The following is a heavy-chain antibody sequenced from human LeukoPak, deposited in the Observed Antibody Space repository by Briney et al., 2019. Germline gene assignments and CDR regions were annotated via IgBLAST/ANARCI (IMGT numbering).Heavy chain of an antibody. D-gene: IGHD2-2*01. CDR1: GYNFADYW. CDR3: ARGAVPAALGGWFDP. Sequence: GESLKISCKGSGYNFADYWIGWVRQMPGKGLEWMGIIYPGDSDTGYSPSFQGQVTISADKSISTAYLQWSSLKASDTAMYYCARGAVPAALGGWFDPWGQGTLVTVSS. J-gene: IGHJ5*02. V-gene: IGHV5-51*01. CDR2: IYPGDSDT.